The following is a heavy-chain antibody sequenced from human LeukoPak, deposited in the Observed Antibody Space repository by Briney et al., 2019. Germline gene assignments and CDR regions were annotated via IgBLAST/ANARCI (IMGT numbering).Heavy chain of an antibody. Sequence: PSETLSLTCTVSGGSISSYYWNWIRQPPGKGLEWIGYIYYSGSTNYNPSLKTRVTISVDTSKNQFSLNLTSVTAADTAVYYCARFTPQGYGWGGYNRFDPWGQGTLVTVSS. D-gene: IGHD3-16*01. CDR2: IYYSGST. CDR1: GGSISSYY. V-gene: IGHV4-59*01. J-gene: IGHJ5*02. CDR3: ARFTPQGYGWGGYNRFDP.